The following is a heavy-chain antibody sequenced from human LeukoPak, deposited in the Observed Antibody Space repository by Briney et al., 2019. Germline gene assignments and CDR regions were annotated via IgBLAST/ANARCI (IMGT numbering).Heavy chain of an antibody. Sequence: GASVKVSCKASGYIFTNYGISWVRQAPGQGLEWMGGIIPIFGTANYAQKFQGRVTITADESTSTAYMELSSLRSEDTAVYYCARPGVFGVEDYYFDYWGQGTLVTVSS. V-gene: IGHV1-69*13. J-gene: IGHJ4*02. CDR3: ARPGVFGVEDYYFDY. CDR1: GYIFTNYG. CDR2: IIPIFGTA. D-gene: IGHD3-3*01.